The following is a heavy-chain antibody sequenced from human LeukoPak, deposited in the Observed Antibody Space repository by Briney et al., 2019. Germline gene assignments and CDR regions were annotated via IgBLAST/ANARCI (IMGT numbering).Heavy chain of an antibody. CDR3: ARGATVTNY. CDR1: GFTFDDYG. V-gene: IGHV3-20*04. J-gene: IGHJ4*02. Sequence: GESRRLAWAASGFTFDDYGMSWVRQAPGKVLEWVSGINWNGGSTGYADSVKERCTISSDNDKNSLYLQMNSLSAEDAALYYCARGATVTNYWGQGTLVTVSS. CDR2: INWNGGST. D-gene: IGHD4-17*01.